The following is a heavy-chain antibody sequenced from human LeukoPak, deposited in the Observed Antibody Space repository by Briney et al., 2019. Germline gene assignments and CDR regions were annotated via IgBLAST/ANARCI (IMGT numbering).Heavy chain of an antibody. J-gene: IGHJ4*02. CDR1: GFTFNNAW. CDR2: IKSKTDGGTA. CDR3: TTRTTVTTMGSDY. Sequence: GGSLRLSCAASGFTFNNAWMRWVRQAPGKGLEWVGLIKSKTDGGTADYVAPVKGRFTISRDDSKNTLFLQMNSLKTEDTAVYYCTTRTTVTTMGSDYWGQGTLVTVSS. V-gene: IGHV3-15*01. D-gene: IGHD4-17*01.